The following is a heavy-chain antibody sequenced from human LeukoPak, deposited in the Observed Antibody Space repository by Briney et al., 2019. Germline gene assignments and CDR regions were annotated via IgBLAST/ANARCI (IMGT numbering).Heavy chain of an antibody. D-gene: IGHD6-13*01. V-gene: IGHV4-59*11. Sequence: SETLSLTCTVSGGSISSHYWSWIRQPLGKGLEWIGYIYYSGSTNYNPSLKSRVTISVDTSKNQFSLKLSSVTAADTAVYYCARDLRIAAAGTGWFDPWGQGTLVTVSS. CDR2: IYYSGST. CDR1: GGSISSHY. J-gene: IGHJ5*02. CDR3: ARDLRIAAAGTGWFDP.